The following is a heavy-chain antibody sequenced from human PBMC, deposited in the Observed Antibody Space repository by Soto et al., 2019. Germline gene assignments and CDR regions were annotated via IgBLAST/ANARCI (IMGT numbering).Heavy chain of an antibody. CDR1: GGSISSYY. CDR3: ARSRVTYCSSTSCYYYYYMDV. Sequence: SETLSLTCTVSGGSISSYYWSWIRQPPGKGLEWIGYIYYSGSTNYNPSLKSRVTISVDTSKNQFSLKLSSVTAADTAVYYCARSRVTYCSSTSCYYYYYMDVWGKGTTVTVSS. CDR2: IYYSGST. V-gene: IGHV4-59*08. J-gene: IGHJ6*03. D-gene: IGHD2-2*01.